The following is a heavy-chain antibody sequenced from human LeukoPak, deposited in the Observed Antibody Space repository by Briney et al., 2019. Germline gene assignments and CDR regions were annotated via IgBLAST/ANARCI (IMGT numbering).Heavy chain of an antibody. J-gene: IGHJ4*02. CDR1: GGSISSYY. CDR2: IYYSGST. Sequence: SETLSLTCTVSGGSISSYYWSWIRQPPGKGLEWIGYIYYSGSTNYNPSLKSRVTISVDTSKNQFSLKLSSVTAADTAVYYCARIRDGYNFADYWGQGTLVTVSS. CDR3: ARIRDGYNFADY. D-gene: IGHD5-24*01. V-gene: IGHV4-59*01.